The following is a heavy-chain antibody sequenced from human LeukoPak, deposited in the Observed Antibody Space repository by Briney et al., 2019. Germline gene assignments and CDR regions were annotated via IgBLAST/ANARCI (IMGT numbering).Heavy chain of an antibody. CDR1: GFTFSSYS. CDR2: ISSSSSYI. CDR3: ARDGGTYSGYDPSTGYYYYGKDV. J-gene: IGHJ6*02. Sequence: GGSLRLSCAASGFTFSSYSMNWVRQAPGKGLEWVSSISSSSSYIYYADSVKGRFTISRENAKNSLYLQMNSLRAEDTAVYYCARDGGTYSGYDPSTGYYYYGKDVWGQGTTVTVSS. D-gene: IGHD5-12*01. V-gene: IGHV3-21*01.